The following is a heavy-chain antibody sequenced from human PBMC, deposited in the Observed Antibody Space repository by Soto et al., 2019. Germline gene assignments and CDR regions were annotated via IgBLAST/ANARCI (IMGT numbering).Heavy chain of an antibody. J-gene: IGHJ4*02. D-gene: IGHD3-10*01. Sequence: GASVKVSCKASGYTFTSYGISWVRQAPGQGLEWMGWISAYNGNTNYAQKLQGRVTMTTDTSTSTAYMELRSLRSDDTAVYYCARDVKLYYYGSEDYFVYWGQGTLVTVTS. V-gene: IGHV1-18*01. CDR1: GYTFTSYG. CDR3: ARDVKLYYYGSEDYFVY. CDR2: ISAYNGNT.